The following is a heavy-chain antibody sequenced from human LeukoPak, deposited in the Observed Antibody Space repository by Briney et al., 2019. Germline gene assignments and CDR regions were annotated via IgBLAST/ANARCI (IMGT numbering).Heavy chain of an antibody. Sequence: PSETLSLTCAVSGDSMGSSNWWSWVRQSPGKGLEWIGEIYHSGSTNYNPSLKSRVTISVDKSKNQFSLKLSSVTAADTAVYYCAGVQHYYYGMDVWGQGTTVTVSS. CDR3: AGVQHYYYGMDV. CDR2: IYHSGST. CDR1: GDSMGSSNW. J-gene: IGHJ6*02. V-gene: IGHV4-4*02.